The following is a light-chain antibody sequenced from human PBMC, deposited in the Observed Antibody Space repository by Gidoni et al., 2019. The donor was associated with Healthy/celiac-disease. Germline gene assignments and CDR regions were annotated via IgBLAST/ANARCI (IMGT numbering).Light chain of an antibody. Sequence: EIALTQSPGTLSLSPGERATLSCRASPSVSSSYLAWYRRKPGQAPRLLIYGASSRTTGIPDRFSGSGSGTDFTLTISRRGPEDSAVYYCQQYGSAPSTFGGGTKVEIK. CDR1: PSVSSSY. V-gene: IGKV3-20*01. CDR3: QQYGSAPST. CDR2: GAS. J-gene: IGKJ4*01.